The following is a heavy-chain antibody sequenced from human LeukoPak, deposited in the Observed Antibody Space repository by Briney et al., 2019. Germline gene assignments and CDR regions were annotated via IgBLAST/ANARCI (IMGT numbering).Heavy chain of an antibody. CDR2: IYTSGST. J-gene: IGHJ4*02. Sequence: SETLSLTCTVSGGSISSDYWSWIRQPAGKGLEWIGRIYTSGSTNYNPSLKSRVTISVDTSKNQFSLKLSSVTAADTAVSYCARHSKRAAAGPSFDYWGQGTLVTVSS. V-gene: IGHV4-4*07. D-gene: IGHD6-13*01. CDR1: GGSISSDY. CDR3: ARHSKRAAAGPSFDY.